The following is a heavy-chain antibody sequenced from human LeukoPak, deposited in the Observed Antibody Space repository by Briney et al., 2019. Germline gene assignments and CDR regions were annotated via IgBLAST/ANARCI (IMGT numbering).Heavy chain of an antibody. CDR1: GFTFSNYG. J-gene: IGHJ4*02. D-gene: IGHD6-13*01. CDR2: IWSDGRET. V-gene: IGHV3-33*08. Sequence: PGRSLRLSCAASGFTFSNYGMHWVRQVPDKGLEWVAVIWSDGRETFHADSVKGRFTISRDNSKGTLYLQMNSLRAEDTAVYYCTRDRGSRWFGPIDFWGQGTLVAVSS. CDR3: TRDRGSRWFGPIDF.